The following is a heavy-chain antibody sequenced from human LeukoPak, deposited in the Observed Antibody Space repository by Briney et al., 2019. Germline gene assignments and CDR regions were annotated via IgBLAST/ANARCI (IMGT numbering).Heavy chain of an antibody. Sequence: SETLSLTCTVSGGSISSSSYYWGGIPHPPGKGRGGMGGIYYSGSTYYNPSLKSRVTISVDTSKNQFSLKLSSVTAADTAVYYCARHGLWFGEWSWWFQHWGQGTLVTVSS. CDR1: GGSISSSSYY. D-gene: IGHD3-10*01. V-gene: IGHV4-39*01. J-gene: IGHJ1*01. CDR3: ARHGLWFGEWSWWFQH. CDR2: IYYSGST.